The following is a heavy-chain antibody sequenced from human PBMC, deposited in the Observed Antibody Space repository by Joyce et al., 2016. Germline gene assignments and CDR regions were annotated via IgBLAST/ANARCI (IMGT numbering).Heavy chain of an antibody. CDR1: GFTFSNAW. V-gene: IGHV3-15*01. CDR3: TTDGVGPHDI. J-gene: IGHJ3*02. D-gene: IGHD2-15*01. Sequence: EVQLVESGGGLVKPGGSLRLSCAASGFTFSNAWMSWVRQAPGKGLEWVGRMKSKTDGGTTGYAAPVEGRFTISRDDSRHTLYLQMNSLKTEDTAVYYCTTDGVGPHDIWGQGTMVTVSS. CDR2: MKSKTDGGTT.